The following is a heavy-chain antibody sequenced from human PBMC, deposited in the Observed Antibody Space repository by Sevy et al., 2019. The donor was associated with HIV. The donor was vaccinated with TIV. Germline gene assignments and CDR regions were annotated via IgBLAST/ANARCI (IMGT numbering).Heavy chain of an antibody. Sequence: ASVKVSCKASGYTFTGYYMHWVRQAPGQGLEWMGWINPNSGGTNYAQKFQGRVTMTRDTSISTAYMELSRLRSDDTAVYYCGRNYGIAAAEAAVGDIWGRGTMVTVSS. CDR1: GYTFTGYY. CDR2: INPNSGGT. D-gene: IGHD6-13*01. J-gene: IGHJ3*02. CDR3: GRNYGIAAAEAAVGDI. V-gene: IGHV1-2*02.